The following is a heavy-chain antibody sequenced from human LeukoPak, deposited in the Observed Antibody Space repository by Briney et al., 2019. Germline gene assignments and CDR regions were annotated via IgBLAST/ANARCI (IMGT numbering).Heavy chain of an antibody. CDR3: ARDGSVGYSSGRWGIDY. V-gene: IGHV3-30*04. D-gene: IGHD6-19*01. CDR1: GFTFSSYA. CDR2: ISYDGSNK. J-gene: IGHJ4*02. Sequence: GGSLRLSCAASGFTFSSYAMHWVRQAPGKGLEGVAVISYDGSNKYYADSVKGRFTISRDNSKNTLYLQMNSLRPEDTAVYYCARDGSVGYSSGRWGIDYWGQGTLVTVSS.